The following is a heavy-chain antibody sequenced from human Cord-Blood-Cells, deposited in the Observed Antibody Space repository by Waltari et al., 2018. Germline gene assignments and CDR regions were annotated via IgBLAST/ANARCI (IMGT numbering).Heavy chain of an antibody. Sequence: QLQLQESGPGLVKPSETLALSCNFSGGSISSSSYYWGWIRQPPGKGLEWIGSIYYRGSTYYNPSLKSRVTISVDTSKNQFSLKLSSVTAADTAVYYCARSVGRDVVVVAAFDYWGQGTLVTVSS. CDR3: ARSVGRDVVVVAAFDY. CDR1: GGSISSSSYY. D-gene: IGHD2-15*01. V-gene: IGHV4-39*01. J-gene: IGHJ4*02. CDR2: IYYRGST.